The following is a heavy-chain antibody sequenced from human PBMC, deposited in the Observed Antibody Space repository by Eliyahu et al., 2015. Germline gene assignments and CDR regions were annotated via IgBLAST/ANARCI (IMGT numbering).Heavy chain of an antibody. V-gene: IGHV4-39*02. CDR1: GGSISDSEYY. D-gene: IGHD5/OR15-5a*01. J-gene: IGHJ1*01. CDR2: VYHTGTP. CDR3: ARPSDVYVSFFHF. Sequence: QLQLRESGPRLVKPSETLSLTCTVSGGSISDSEYYWGWIRLSPGRGLEWIGSVYHTGTPYYNPAFNGRAAISVDAARNVFSLMLTAVTAADTAIYYCARPSDVYVSFFHFWGPGSHVTVSS.